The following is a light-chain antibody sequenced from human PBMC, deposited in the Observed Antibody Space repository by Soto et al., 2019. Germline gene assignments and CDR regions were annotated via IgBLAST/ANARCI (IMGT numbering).Light chain of an antibody. CDR1: ETTANY. V-gene: IGKV1-39*01. CDR2: SAS. CDR3: QQTYISPPT. Sequence: DIQMTQSPSSLSASVGDRVTITCRASETTANYLNWYQHKPGKAPKLLIHSASSLQSGVPSRFSGRGSGTDFTLTINSLQPEDFATYSCQQTYISPPTFGGGNKVEIK. J-gene: IGKJ4*01.